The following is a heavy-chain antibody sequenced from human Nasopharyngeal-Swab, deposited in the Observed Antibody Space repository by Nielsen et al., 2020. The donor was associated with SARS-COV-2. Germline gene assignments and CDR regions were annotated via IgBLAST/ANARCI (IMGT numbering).Heavy chain of an antibody. CDR3: ARAGNYYYYYMDV. CDR2: IIPIFGTA. Sequence: WVRQAPGQGLEWMGGIIPIFGTANYAQKFQGRVTITADKSTSTAYMELSSLRSEDTAVYYCARAGNYYYYYMDVWGKGTTVTVSS. V-gene: IGHV1-69*06. J-gene: IGHJ6*03.